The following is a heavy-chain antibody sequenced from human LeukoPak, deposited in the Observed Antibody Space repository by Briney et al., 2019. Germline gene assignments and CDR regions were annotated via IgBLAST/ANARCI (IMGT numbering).Heavy chain of an antibody. CDR1: GGSFRGYY. CDR2: VNHSGST. Sequence: PSETLSLTCAVYGGSFRGYYWSWIRQPPGKGLEWIGEVNHSGSTNYNLPLKSRVTISVDTSKNQFSLKLNSVTAADTAVYYCARGPYPLVYWDQGTLVTVSS. D-gene: IGHD2-2*01. V-gene: IGHV4-34*01. J-gene: IGHJ4*02. CDR3: ARGPYPLVY.